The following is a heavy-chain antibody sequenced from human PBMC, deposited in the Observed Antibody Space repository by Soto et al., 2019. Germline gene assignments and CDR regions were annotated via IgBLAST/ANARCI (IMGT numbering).Heavy chain of an antibody. Sequence: SETLSLTCAVYGGSFSGYYWSWIRQPPGKGLEWIGEINHSGSTNYNPSLKSRVTISVDTSKNQFSLKLSSVTAADTAVYYCARGPRRNVVVVAATTRNYYYYYMDAWGKGTTVTVSS. CDR2: INHSGST. CDR3: ARGPRRNVVVVAATTRNYYYYYMDA. CDR1: GGSFSGYY. J-gene: IGHJ6*03. D-gene: IGHD2-15*01. V-gene: IGHV4-34*01.